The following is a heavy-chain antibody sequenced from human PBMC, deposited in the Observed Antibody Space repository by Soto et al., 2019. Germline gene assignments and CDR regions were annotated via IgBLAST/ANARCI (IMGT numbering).Heavy chain of an antibody. CDR1: GFTFSNAW. J-gene: IGHJ6*02. V-gene: IGHV3-15*07. CDR2: IKSKTDGGTT. CDR3: TTDGVRYFDWLASYYYYGIDV. Sequence: GGSLRLSCAASGFTFSNAWRNWVRQAPGKGLEWVGRIKSKTDGGTTDYAAPVKGRFTISRDDSKNTLYLQMNSLKTEDTAVYYCTTDGVRYFDWLASYYYYGIDVWGQGTTVTVSS. D-gene: IGHD3-9*01.